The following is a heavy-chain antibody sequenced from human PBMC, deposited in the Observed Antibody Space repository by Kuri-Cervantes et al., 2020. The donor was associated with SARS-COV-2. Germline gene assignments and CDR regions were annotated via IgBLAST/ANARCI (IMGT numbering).Heavy chain of an antibody. J-gene: IGHJ4*02. V-gene: IGHV4-59*01. CDR2: IYYSGST. D-gene: IGHD3-16*01. CDR1: GGSISSYY. Sequence: AETLTLTCTVSGGSISSYYWSWIRQPPGKGLEWIGYIYYSGSTNYNPSLKSRVTISVDTYKNQFSLKLSSVTAADTAVYYCARDGAFNFDYWGQGTLVTVSS. CDR3: ARDGAFNFDY.